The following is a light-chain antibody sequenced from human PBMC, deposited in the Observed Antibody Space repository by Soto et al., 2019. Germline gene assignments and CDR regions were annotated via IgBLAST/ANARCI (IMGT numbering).Light chain of an antibody. CDR1: SSDVGGYNY. CDR2: EVS. J-gene: IGLJ1*01. CDR3: SSYTSSSTPLYV. Sequence: QSALTQPASVSGSPGQSITISCTGSSSDVGGYNYVSWYQKYPGKAPKLMIYEVSNRPSGVSNRFSGSKSGNTASLTISGLQAEDEADYYCSSYTSSSTPLYVFGTGTKVTVL. V-gene: IGLV2-14*01.